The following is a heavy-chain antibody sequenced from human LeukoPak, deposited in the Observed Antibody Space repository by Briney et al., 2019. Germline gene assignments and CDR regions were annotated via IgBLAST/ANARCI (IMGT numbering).Heavy chain of an antibody. J-gene: IGHJ4*02. Sequence: PVGSLRLSCAASVFTFSNAWMSWVRQAPGKGREWVGRIKSKTDGGATDYAAPVKGRFTISRDYSKNTLYLQMNSLITEDTAVYYCTTDIRNNWNYVFDYWGQGTLVTVSS. CDR3: TTDIRNNWNYVFDY. V-gene: IGHV3-15*01. CDR1: VFTFSNAW. CDR2: IKSKTDGGAT. D-gene: IGHD1-7*01.